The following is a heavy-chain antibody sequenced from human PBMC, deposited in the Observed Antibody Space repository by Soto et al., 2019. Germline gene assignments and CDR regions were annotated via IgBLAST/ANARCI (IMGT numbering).Heavy chain of an antibody. J-gene: IGHJ6*02. CDR2: IWYDGSNK. CDR3: AKLPPGPQYDTLGSNYYGMDV. CDR1: GFTFSSYG. V-gene: IGHV3-30*02. D-gene: IGHD1-26*01. Sequence: PGGSLRLSCAASGFTFSSYGMHWVRQAPGKGLEWVAVIWYDGSNKYYADSVKGRFTISRDNSKNTLYLQMNSLRAEDTAVYYCAKLPPGPQYDTLGSNYYGMDVWGQGTTVTVSS.